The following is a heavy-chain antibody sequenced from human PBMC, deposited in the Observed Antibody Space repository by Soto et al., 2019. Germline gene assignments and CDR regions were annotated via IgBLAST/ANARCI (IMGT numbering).Heavy chain of an antibody. D-gene: IGHD3-22*01. CDR1: GGSISNDNYY. CDR2: IYYSGST. J-gene: IGHJ4*02. CDR3: ARTTSPAPFYDASADYER. V-gene: IGHV4-30-4*01. Sequence: QVQLQESGPGLVKPSQTLSLTCTVSGGSISNDNYYWSWIRQPPGKGLEWIAYIYYSGSTYYNPSLKSRLTISLDPSKNQFSLKLSSVTAADTAVYYCARTTSPAPFYDASADYERWGQGTLVAVSS.